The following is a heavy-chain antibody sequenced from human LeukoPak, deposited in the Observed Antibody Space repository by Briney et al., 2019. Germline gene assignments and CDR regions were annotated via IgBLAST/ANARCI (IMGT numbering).Heavy chain of an antibody. D-gene: IGHD2-15*01. CDR3: SKKSPTDATVGNYLGN. Sequence: GGSLRPSCAASGFTFNSYSMNWVRQAPGKGLEWVSGISGSGTGTYYADSVKGRFIISRDNSKNTAYLEMSSLRGEDTAVYYCSKKSPTDATVGNYLGNWGQGTLVTVSS. J-gene: IGHJ4*02. CDR2: ISGSGTGT. CDR1: GFTFNSYS. V-gene: IGHV3-23*01.